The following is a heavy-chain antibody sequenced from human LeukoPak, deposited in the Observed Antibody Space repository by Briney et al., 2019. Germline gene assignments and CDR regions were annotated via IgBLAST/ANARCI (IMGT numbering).Heavy chain of an antibody. Sequence: PGGSLRLSCTASGFTFSSYEMNWVRQAPGKGLEWVSHISSSGSPIYYADSVKGRFTISRDNAKNSLHLQMNSLRAEDTALYYCARVYYYDSKGTFDYWGQGTLVTVSS. V-gene: IGHV3-48*03. D-gene: IGHD3-22*01. CDR2: ISSSGSPI. J-gene: IGHJ4*02. CDR1: GFTFSSYE. CDR3: ARVYYYDSKGTFDY.